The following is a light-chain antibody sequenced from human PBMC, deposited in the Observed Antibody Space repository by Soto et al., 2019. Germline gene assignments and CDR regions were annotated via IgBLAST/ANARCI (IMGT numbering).Light chain of an antibody. J-gene: IGLJ2*01. CDR1: SSDVGGYNY. CDR3: SSDAGSTVGV. Sequence: QSALTQPPSASGSPGQSVTISCTGTSSDVGGYNYVSWYQQHPGKAPKLMIYEVSKRPSGVPDRFSGSKSGNTASLTVSGLQAEDDADYYCSSDAGSTVGVFGGGTKLTVL. V-gene: IGLV2-8*01. CDR2: EVS.